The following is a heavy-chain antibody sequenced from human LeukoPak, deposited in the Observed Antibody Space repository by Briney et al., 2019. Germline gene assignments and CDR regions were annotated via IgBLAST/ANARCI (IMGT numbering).Heavy chain of an antibody. Sequence: PGGSLRLSCEASGFTFGSHAMYWVRQAPGKGLEWVSSISSSSSYIYYADSVKGRFTISRDNAKNSLYLQMNSLRAEDTAVYYCARDGQTPKDAFDIWGQGTMVTVSS. CDR1: GFTFGSHA. J-gene: IGHJ3*02. CDR3: ARDGQTPKDAFDI. V-gene: IGHV3-21*01. CDR2: ISSSSSYI.